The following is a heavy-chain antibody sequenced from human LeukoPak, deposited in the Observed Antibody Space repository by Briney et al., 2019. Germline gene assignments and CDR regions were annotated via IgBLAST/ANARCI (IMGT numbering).Heavy chain of an antibody. D-gene: IGHD6-13*01. J-gene: IGHJ3*02. CDR2: ISSSSSYI. CDR3: ATGIAAAGTGAFDI. CDR1: GFTFSSYS. Sequence: NPGGSLRLSCAASGFTFSSYSMNWVRQAPGKGLEWVSSISSSSSYIYYADSVKGRFTISRDNAKNSLYLQMNSLRAEDTAVYYCATGIAAAGTGAFDIWGQGTMVTVSS. V-gene: IGHV3-21*01.